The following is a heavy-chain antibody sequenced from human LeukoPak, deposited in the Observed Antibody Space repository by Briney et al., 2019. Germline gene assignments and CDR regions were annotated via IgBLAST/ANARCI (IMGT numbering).Heavy chain of an antibody. J-gene: IGHJ4*02. D-gene: IGHD5-12*01. CDR2: INHSGST. CDR1: GFPFRDYV. V-gene: IGHV4-34*01. Sequence: PGGSLRLSCAASGFPFRDYVMSWIRQPPGKGLEWIGEINHSGSTNYNPSLKSRVTISVDTSKNQFSLKLSSVTAADTAVYYCARGWGSGYEFHYWGQGTLVTVSP. CDR3: ARGWGSGYEFHY.